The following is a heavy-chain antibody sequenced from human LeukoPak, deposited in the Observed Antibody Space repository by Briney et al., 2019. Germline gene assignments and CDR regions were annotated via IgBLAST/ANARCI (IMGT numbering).Heavy chain of an antibody. V-gene: IGHV4-59*08. Sequence: SGTLSLTCTVSGGPLNGYYWSWIRQPLGKGLEWIGFIYHSGSVNHNPSLKSRATISVDTSKNQVSLKLTSVTAADTAVYYCARHPRIAVPPFYYYYMDVWGKGTTVTVSS. CDR2: IYHSGSV. CDR1: GGPLNGYY. D-gene: IGHD6-6*01. CDR3: ARHPRIAVPPFYYYYMDV. J-gene: IGHJ6*03.